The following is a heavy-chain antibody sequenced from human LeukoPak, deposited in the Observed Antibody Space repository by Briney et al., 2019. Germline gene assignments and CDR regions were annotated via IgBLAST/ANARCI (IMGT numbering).Heavy chain of an antibody. CDR1: GGTFSSYA. V-gene: IGHV1-18*03. CDR2: ISAYNGNT. D-gene: IGHD4-17*01. CDR3: ARTVWPDAFDI. J-gene: IGHJ3*02. Sequence: GASVKVSCKASGGTFSSYAISWVRQAPGQGLEWMGWISAYNGNTNYAQKLQGRVTMTTDTSTSTAYMELRSLRSDDMAVYYCARTVWPDAFDIWGQGTMVTVSS.